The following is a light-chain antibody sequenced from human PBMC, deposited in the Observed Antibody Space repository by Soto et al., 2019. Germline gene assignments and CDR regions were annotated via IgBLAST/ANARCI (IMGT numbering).Light chain of an antibody. CDR3: QTWDTGARVV. J-gene: IGLJ2*01. V-gene: IGLV4-69*01. CDR1: SGHSSYA. CDR2: LSSDGSH. Sequence: QLVLTQSPSASASLGASVKLTCTLSSGHSSYAIAWHQQQPEKGPRYLMKLSSDGSHSKGDGIPDRFSGSSSGAERYLIISRLQSEDEADYYCQTWDTGARVVFGGGTKLTVL.